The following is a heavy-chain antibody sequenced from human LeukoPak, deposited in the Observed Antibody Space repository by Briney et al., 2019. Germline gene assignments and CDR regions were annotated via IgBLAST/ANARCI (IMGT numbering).Heavy chain of an antibody. Sequence: GGSLRLSCTASGFTFGNYDMAWVRQAPGKGLEWVSSISDGDSTYYGDSVKGRFTISRDNSKNTLYLHMSSLRPEDTALYYCAREERSTVGLSDYWGQGTLVTVSS. J-gene: IGHJ4*02. CDR1: GFTFGNYD. D-gene: IGHD4-23*01. CDR2: ISDGDST. V-gene: IGHV3-23*02. CDR3: AREERSTVGLSDY.